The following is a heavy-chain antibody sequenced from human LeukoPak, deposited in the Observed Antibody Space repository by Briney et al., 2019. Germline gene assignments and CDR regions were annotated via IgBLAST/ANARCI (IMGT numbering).Heavy chain of an antibody. Sequence: ASVKVSCKASGYTFTGYYMHWVRQAPGQGLEWMGWINPNSGGTNYAQKFQGWVTMTRDTSISTVYMELSRLRSDDTAVYYCARDTRYSGYCSSTSCLSGSMDVWGKGTTVTVSS. CDR3: ARDTRYSGYCSSTSCLSGSMDV. J-gene: IGHJ6*04. D-gene: IGHD2-2*01. CDR2: INPNSGGT. V-gene: IGHV1-2*04. CDR1: GYTFTGYY.